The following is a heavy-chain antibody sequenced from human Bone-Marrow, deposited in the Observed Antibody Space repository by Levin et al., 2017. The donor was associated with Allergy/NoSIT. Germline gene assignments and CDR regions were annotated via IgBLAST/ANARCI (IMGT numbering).Heavy chain of an antibody. CDR3: ARDGDPYYYDSSGAGDY. CDR1: GGTFSSYA. CDR2: IIPIFGTA. Sequence: KISCKASGGTFSSYAISWVRQAPGQGLEWMGGIIPIFGTANYAQKFQGRVTITADESTSTAYMELSSLRSEDTAVYYCARDGDPYYYDSSGAGDYWGQGTLVTVSS. J-gene: IGHJ4*02. D-gene: IGHD3-22*01. V-gene: IGHV1-69*01.